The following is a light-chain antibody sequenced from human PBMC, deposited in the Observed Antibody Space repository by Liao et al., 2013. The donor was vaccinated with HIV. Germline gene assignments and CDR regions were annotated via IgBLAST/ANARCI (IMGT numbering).Light chain of an antibody. Sequence: SYALTQPPSVSVSPGQTASITCSGDKLGTKYTCWYQQKPGQSPVLVIYKDTKRPSGIPERFSGSQSGNTATLTISGTQAMDEADYYCQAWDSSTAVFGTGTKVTVL. J-gene: IGLJ1*01. V-gene: IGLV3-1*01. CDR1: KLGTKY. CDR2: KDT. CDR3: QAWDSSTAV.